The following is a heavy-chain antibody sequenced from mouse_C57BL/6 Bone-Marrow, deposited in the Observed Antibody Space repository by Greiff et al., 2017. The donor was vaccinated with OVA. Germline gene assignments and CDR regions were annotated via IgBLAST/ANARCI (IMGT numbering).Heavy chain of an antibody. CDR2: INPSTGGT. D-gene: IGHD1-1*01. CDR1: GYSFTGYY. CDR3: ARRNYYGSSYKAMDY. J-gene: IGHJ4*01. Sequence: EVQLQESGPELVKPGASVKISCKASGYSFTGYYMNWVKQSPEKSLEWIGEINPSTGGTTYNQKFKAKATLTVDKSSSTAYMQRKSLTSEDSAVYYCARRNYYGSSYKAMDYWGQGTSVTVSS. V-gene: IGHV1-42*01.